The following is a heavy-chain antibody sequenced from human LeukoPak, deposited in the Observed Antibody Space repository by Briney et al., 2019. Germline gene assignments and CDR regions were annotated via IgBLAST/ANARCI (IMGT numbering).Heavy chain of an antibody. J-gene: IGHJ4*02. CDR2: LRYTGGST. V-gene: IGHV3-23*01. D-gene: IGHD3-10*01. CDR1: VHIFSNYD. CDR3: AKGGSGSYLYYFDL. Sequence: GGTLRLSCAASVHIFSNYDLPWAREAPGRALERVSNLRYTGGSTYYAESVKGRVTMSKDNSKNIVSLQMSSLRAEDTAVYYCAKGGSGSYLYYFDLWGQGTLVTVSS.